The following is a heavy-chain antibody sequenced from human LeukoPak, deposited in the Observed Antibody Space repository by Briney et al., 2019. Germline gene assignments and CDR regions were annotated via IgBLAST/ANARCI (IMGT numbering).Heavy chain of an antibody. CDR3: ARDGYCSGGSCFNWFDP. CDR2: ISSSSSTI. CDR1: GFIFSSYG. V-gene: IGHV3-48*04. Sequence: GGSLRLSCVASGFIFSSYGMNWVRQAPGKGLEWVSYISSSSSTIYYADSVKGRFTISRDNAKSLLCLQMNSLTAEDTAVYYCARDGYCSGGSCFNWFDPWGQGTLVTVSA. J-gene: IGHJ5*02. D-gene: IGHD2-15*01.